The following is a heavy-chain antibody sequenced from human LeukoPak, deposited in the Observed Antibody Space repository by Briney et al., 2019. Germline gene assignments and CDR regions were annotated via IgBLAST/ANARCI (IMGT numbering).Heavy chain of an antibody. CDR3: ARATYGDY. CDR2: IKEDGSET. V-gene: IGHV3-7*02. CDR1: GFTLGSYW. Sequence: GGSLRLSCAASGFTLGSYWMTWVRQAPRKGLEWAAAIKEDGSETYYVDSVKGRFTISRDNAKSSLYLQMSSLRVEDTAVYYCARATYGDYWGQGTLVTVSS. D-gene: IGHD4-17*01. J-gene: IGHJ4*02.